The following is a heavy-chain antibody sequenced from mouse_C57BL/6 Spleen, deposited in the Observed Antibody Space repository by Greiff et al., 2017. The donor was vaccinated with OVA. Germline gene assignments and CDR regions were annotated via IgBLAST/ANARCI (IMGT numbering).Heavy chain of an antibody. Sequence: EVHLVESEGGLVQPGSSMKLSCTASGFTFSDYYMAWVRQVPEKGLEWVANINYDGSSTYYLDSLKSRFIISRDNAKNILYLQMSSLKSEDTATYYCARGDYDYDGGDYFDYWGQGTTLTVSS. CDR1: GFTFSDYY. J-gene: IGHJ2*01. V-gene: IGHV5-16*01. CDR3: ARGDYDYDGGDYFDY. CDR2: INYDGSST. D-gene: IGHD2-4*01.